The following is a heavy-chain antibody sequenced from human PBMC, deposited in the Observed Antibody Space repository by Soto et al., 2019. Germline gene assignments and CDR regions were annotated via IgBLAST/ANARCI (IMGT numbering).Heavy chain of an antibody. CDR2: TTANNGNT. CDR1: GYTFTSYG. V-gene: IGHV1-18*01. D-gene: IGHD1-26*01. J-gene: IGHJ4*02. Sequence: QVQLVQSGAEVKKPGASVKVSCKASGYTFTSYGISWVRQAPGQGLEWLGWTTANNGNTNYAQKLQGGVTMTTDTPTGTAYMELGSLRSDDTAVYYCARDTWELDYWGQGTLVTVSS. CDR3: ARDTWELDY.